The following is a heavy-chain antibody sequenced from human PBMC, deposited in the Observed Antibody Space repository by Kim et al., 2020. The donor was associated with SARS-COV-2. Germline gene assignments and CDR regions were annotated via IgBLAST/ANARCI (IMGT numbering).Heavy chain of an antibody. CDR3: AKDPRVLWFRELSWFDP. J-gene: IGHJ5*02. D-gene: IGHD3-10*01. Sequence: VKGRFTISRDNSKNTLYLQMNSLRAEDTAVYYCAKDPRVLWFRELSWFDPWGQGTLVTVSS. V-gene: IGHV3-23*01.